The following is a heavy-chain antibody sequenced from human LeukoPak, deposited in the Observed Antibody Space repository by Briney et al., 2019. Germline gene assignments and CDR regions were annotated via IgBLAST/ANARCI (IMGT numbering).Heavy chain of an antibody. CDR3: AREADKAMVRVDYYYMDV. D-gene: IGHD5-18*01. J-gene: IGHJ6*03. CDR2: IFYSGST. CDR1: GRSLTSGYYD. Sequence: SQTLSLTCTLSGRSLTSGYYDWRWIRQPPVKGREWFGYIFYSGSTYYNTSLNSRVAISVHACKNQFSLKLSSVTAADTAVYYCAREADKAMVRVDYYYMDVWGKGTTVTVSS. V-gene: IGHV4-30-4*08.